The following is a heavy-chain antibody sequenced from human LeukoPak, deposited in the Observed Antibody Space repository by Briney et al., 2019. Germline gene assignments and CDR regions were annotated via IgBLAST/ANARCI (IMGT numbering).Heavy chain of an antibody. Sequence: ASVKVSCKASGYTSTSYGISWVRQALGQGLEWMGWISAYNGNTNYAQKLQGRVTMTTDTSTSTAYMELRSLRSDDTAVYYCARVSLYSGPRGDWFDPWGQGTLVTVSS. V-gene: IGHV1-18*01. J-gene: IGHJ5*02. CDR3: ARVSLYSGPRGDWFDP. CDR2: ISAYNGNT. CDR1: GYTSTSYG. D-gene: IGHD5-12*01.